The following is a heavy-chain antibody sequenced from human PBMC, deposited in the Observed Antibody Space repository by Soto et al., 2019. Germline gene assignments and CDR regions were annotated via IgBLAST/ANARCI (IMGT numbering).Heavy chain of an antibody. CDR3: AYERKDDYGDYRDAFDI. V-gene: IGHV3-30*18. CDR2: ISYDGSNK. D-gene: IGHD4-17*01. J-gene: IGHJ3*02. CDR1: GFTFSSYG. Sequence: PGGSLRLSCAASGFTFSSYGMHWVRQAPGKGLEWVAVISYDGSNKYYADSVKGRFTISRDNSKNTLYLQMNSLRAEDTAVYYCAYERKDDYGDYRDAFDIWGQGTMVTVS.